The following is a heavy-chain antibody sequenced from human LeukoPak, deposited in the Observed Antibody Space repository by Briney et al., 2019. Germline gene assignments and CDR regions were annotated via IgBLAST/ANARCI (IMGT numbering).Heavy chain of an antibody. CDR2: IYYSGST. Sequence: SETLSLTCTVSGGSISSYYWGWIRHPPGKGLEWSGYIYYSGSTNYNPSLHIRVTLSVDTSNNQFALKLSSVTAADTAVYYCARGSDYDFWSGGDWFDPWGQGTLVTVSS. CDR1: GGSISSYY. D-gene: IGHD3-3*01. V-gene: IGHV4-59*13. CDR3: ARGSDYDFWSGGDWFDP. J-gene: IGHJ5*02.